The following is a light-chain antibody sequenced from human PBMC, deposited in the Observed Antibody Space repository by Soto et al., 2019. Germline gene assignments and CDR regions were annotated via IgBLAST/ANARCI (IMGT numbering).Light chain of an antibody. CDR1: QSISSQ. V-gene: IGKV3-11*01. CDR2: DAS. CDR3: QQRINWPIT. J-gene: IGKJ5*01. Sequence: IVLTQSPASQSLSPGEGATLSCRASQSISSQLAWYQQIPGQAPRLLIYDASNRATGIPARFSGSGSGTDFTLTISSLEPEDFAVYYCQQRINWPITFGQGTLLEIK.